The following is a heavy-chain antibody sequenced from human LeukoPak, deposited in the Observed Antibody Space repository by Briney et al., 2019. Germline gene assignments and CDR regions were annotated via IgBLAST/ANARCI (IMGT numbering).Heavy chain of an antibody. CDR1: GGSISSYY. Sequence: SETLSLTCTVSGGSISSYYWSQIRQPAGKGLEWIGRIYTSGSTNYNPSLKSRVTMSVDTSKNQFSLKLSSVTAADTAVYYCARGQYYDFWSGPRMDVWGQGTTVTVSS. CDR2: IYTSGST. V-gene: IGHV4-4*07. J-gene: IGHJ6*02. CDR3: ARGQYYDFWSGPRMDV. D-gene: IGHD3-3*01.